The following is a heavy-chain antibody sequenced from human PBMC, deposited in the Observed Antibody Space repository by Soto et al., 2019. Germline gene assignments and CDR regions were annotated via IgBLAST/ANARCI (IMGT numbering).Heavy chain of an antibody. CDR3: VSGRYDSVRLGMDV. D-gene: IGHD3-3*01. CDR2: LNSGGST. CDR1: ECKVGGNV. J-gene: IGHJ6*02. V-gene: IGHV3-66*01. Sequence: GGPKRLRKGAAECKVGGNVMTLVRKTPGKGLEWVSLLNSGGSTNYADSVKGRFTISRDNSKNTVYLQMNSLRAEDAAVYYCVSGRYDSVRLGMDVWGQGTTVTVSS.